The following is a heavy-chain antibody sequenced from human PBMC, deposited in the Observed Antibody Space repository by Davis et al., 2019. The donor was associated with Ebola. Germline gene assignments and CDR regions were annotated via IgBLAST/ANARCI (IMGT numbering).Heavy chain of an antibody. CDR2: ISAYNGNT. D-gene: IGHD2-2*02. J-gene: IGHJ4*02. CDR1: GYTFTSYG. CDR3: ARDRGYCSSTSCYMGEDY. V-gene: IGHV1-18*01. Sequence: ASVKVSCKASGYTFTSYGISWVRQAPGQGLEWMGWISAYNGNTNYAQKLQGRVTMTTDTSTSTAYMELRSLRSDDTAVYYWARDRGYCSSTSCYMGEDYWGQGTLVTVSS.